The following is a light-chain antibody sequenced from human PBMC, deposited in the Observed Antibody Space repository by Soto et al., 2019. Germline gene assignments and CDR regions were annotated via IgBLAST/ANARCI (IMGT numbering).Light chain of an antibody. Sequence: DIQMTQSPSSLSASVGDRVTIACRASQGISNYLAWFQQKPGKVPKLLIFAASALKSGVPSRFSGSGSGTAFTLTIGSLQPEDVATYYCQTYDTAPAWAFGQGTRVAIK. V-gene: IGKV1-27*01. J-gene: IGKJ1*01. CDR1: QGISNY. CDR3: QTYDTAPAWA. CDR2: AAS.